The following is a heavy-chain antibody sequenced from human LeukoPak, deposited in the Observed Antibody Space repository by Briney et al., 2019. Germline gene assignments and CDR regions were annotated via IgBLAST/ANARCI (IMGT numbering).Heavy chain of an antibody. Sequence: SSYAMSWVRQAPGKGLEWIGSIYYSGSTYYNPSLKSRVTISVDTSKNQFSLKLSSVTAADTAVYYCARRGVRDSALDYWGQGTLVTVSS. V-gene: IGHV4-39*01. J-gene: IGHJ4*02. CDR2: IYYSGST. CDR3: ARRGVRDSALDY. CDR1: SSYA. D-gene: IGHD3-3*01.